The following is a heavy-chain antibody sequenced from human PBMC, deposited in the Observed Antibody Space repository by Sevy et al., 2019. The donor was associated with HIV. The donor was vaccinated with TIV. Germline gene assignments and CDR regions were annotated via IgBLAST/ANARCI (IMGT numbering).Heavy chain of an antibody. CDR2: LFGGGHGA. D-gene: IGHD6-13*01. CDR3: AKMEGQLVSEYYFDY. V-gene: IGHV3-23*01. Sequence: GGSLRLSCVASGFTFSDYAMSWVRQAPGKGLEWVSCLFGGGHGANYADSVKGRFIISRDNSRNTLSLQLNSRRAEDAAVYYCAKMEGQLVSEYYFDYWGQGILVTVSS. CDR1: GFTFSDYA. J-gene: IGHJ4*02.